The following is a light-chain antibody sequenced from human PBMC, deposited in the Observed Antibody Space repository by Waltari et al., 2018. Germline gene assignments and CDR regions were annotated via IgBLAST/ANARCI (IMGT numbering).Light chain of an antibody. CDR2: LVS. Sequence: IVMTQFPLSLSVTPGEPASIPCRSSQSLLHGSVTTLMDWYLQKPGQSPQLLIYLVSSRASGVPDRFSGSGSGTDFTLKISRVEAEDVGVYFCMQARQTPWTFGQGTKVEIK. V-gene: IGKV2-28*01. CDR3: MQARQTPWT. J-gene: IGKJ1*01. CDR1: QSLLHGSVTTL.